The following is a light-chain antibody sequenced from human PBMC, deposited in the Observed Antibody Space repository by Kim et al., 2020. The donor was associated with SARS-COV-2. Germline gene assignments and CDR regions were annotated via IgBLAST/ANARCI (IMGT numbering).Light chain of an antibody. Sequence: SYELTQSPSVSVSPGQTASITCSGDKLGDKYACWYQQKPGQSPVLVIYQDSKRPSGIPERFSGSNSGNTATLTISGTQAMDEADYYCQAWDSSTACYVFGTGTKVTVL. CDR3: QAWDSSTACYV. J-gene: IGLJ1*01. CDR1: KLGDKY. CDR2: QDS. V-gene: IGLV3-1*01.